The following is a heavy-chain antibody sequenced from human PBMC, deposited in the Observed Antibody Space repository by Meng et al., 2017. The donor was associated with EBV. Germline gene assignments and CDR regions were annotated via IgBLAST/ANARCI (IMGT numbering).Heavy chain of an antibody. Sequence: EGQLVESGGGLVQRGGSLKLSCAASGFTFSGSAMHWVRQASGKGLEWVGRIRSKANSYATAYAASVKGRFTISRDDSKNTAYLQMNSLKTEDTAVYYCTRLDGSYIYYWGQGTLVTVSS. CDR2: IRSKANSYAT. CDR1: GFTFSGSA. V-gene: IGHV3-73*02. D-gene: IGHD1-26*01. J-gene: IGHJ4*02. CDR3: TRLDGSYIYY.